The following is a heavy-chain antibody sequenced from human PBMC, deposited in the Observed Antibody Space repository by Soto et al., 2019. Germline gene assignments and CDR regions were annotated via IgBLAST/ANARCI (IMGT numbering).Heavy chain of an antibody. D-gene: IGHD5-12*01. V-gene: IGHV3-15*07. J-gene: IGHJ6*02. CDR3: TTDPIVASFYHYYGMDV. Sequence: PGGSLRLSCAASGFTFSNAWMNWVRQAPGKGLEWVGRIKSKTDGGTTDYAAPVKGRFTISRDDSKNTLYLQMNSLKTEDTAVYYCTTDPIVASFYHYYGMDVWGQGTTVTVSS. CDR2: IKSKTDGGTT. CDR1: GFTFSNAW.